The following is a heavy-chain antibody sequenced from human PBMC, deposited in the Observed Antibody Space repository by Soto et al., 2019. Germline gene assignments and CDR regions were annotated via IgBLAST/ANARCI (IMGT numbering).Heavy chain of an antibody. CDR1: GGTFSSYT. CDR2: IIPILGIA. D-gene: IGHD5-18*01. CDR3: GRDQVDTAMVGGYYYYGMDV. V-gene: IGHV1-69*02. J-gene: IGHJ6*02. Sequence: QVQLVQSGAEVKKPGSSVKVSCKASGGTFSSYTISWVRQAPGQGLEWMGRIIPILGIAHYAQKFQVRVTITEDKSPRTAYMELSSLRSEDTAVYYCGRDQVDTAMVGGYYYYGMDVWGQGSTVTVSS.